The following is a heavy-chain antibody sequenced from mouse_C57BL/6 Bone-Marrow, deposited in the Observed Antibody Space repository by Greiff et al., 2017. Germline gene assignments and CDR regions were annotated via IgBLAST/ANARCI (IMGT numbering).Heavy chain of an antibody. D-gene: IGHD2-4*01. CDR2: IDPSDSYT. Sequence: QVQLQQPGAELVMPSASLTLSCTASGYTFTSYWMHWVQQRPGQGLEWLGEIDPSDSYTNYTPQFKGQSTLTVDKSYSTAYMQLSSLTSEDSAVYYCARRSDYDAFAYWGQGTLVTVSA. CDR3: ARRSDYDAFAY. J-gene: IGHJ3*01. CDR1: GYTFTSYW. V-gene: IGHV1-69*01.